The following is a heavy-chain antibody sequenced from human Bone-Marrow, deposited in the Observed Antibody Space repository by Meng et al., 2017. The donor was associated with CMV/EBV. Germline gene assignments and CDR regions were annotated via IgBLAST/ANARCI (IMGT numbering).Heavy chain of an antibody. CDR2: KWYDGSNK. CDR3: AKEGGRAAAGYYYYYGMDV. V-gene: IGHV3-33*06. CDR1: GFSFSGYG. D-gene: IGHD6-13*01. J-gene: IGHJ6*02. Sequence: GEYLKISCAASGFSFSGYGMHWVRQAPGKGLEGVAVKWYDGSNKYYADSVKGRFTIPRDNPKHTLSLQMNSLRDEDTAVYYCAKEGGRAAAGYYYYYGMDVWGQGTTVTVSS.